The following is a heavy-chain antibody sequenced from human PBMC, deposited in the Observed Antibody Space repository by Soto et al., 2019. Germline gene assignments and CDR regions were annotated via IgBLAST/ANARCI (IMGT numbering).Heavy chain of an antibody. V-gene: IGHV3-23*01. D-gene: IGHD5-12*01. Sequence: PGGSLRLSCAASGFTFSAYAMGWVRQPPGKGLEWVSSIGVSDGSRYYADSVKGRFSISRDNSEKSLYLQMDSLGPDDTALYYCVRGYSDYTDYFDYWGQGALVTVSS. CDR1: GFTFSAYA. CDR3: VRGYSDYTDYFDY. J-gene: IGHJ4*02. CDR2: IGVSDGSR.